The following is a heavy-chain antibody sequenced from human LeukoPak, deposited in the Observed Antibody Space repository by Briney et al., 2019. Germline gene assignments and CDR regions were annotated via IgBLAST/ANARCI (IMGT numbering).Heavy chain of an antibody. V-gene: IGHV3-9*01. CDR2: VGVTNDYV. D-gene: IGHD2-15*01. J-gene: IGHJ4*02. Sequence: GGSLRLSCAASGFSFSDSAMHWVRQAPGKGLEWVSGVGVTNDYVAYADSVKGRFAISRDDSMSTLFLQMNSLRAEDTAIYYCAKDYARGGCSLAHCNPIDSWGQGTLVTVSS. CDR1: GFSFSDSA. CDR3: AKDYARGGCSLAHCNPIDS.